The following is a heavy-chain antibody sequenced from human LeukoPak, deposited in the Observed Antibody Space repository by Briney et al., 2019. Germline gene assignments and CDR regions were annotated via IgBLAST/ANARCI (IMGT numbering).Heavy chain of an antibody. J-gene: IGHJ4*02. CDR3: VREDTPATANY. CDR1: SGAISTSHW. V-gene: IGHV3-23*01. Sequence: PSGTLSLTCTVSSGAISTSHWLSWVRQPPGKGLEWVSAISGGGDITYYVDSVRGRFTISRDNSKDTLFLQMHSLRPGDTAVYYCVREDTPATANYWGQGTLVTISS. D-gene: IGHD2-21*02. CDR2: ISGGGDIT.